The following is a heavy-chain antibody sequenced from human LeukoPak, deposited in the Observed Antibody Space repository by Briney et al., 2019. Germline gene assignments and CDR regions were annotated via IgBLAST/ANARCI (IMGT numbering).Heavy chain of an antibody. J-gene: IGHJ4*02. CDR3: APAPIRYFAPNFDY. CDR1: GFTFTHYA. CDR2: ISGSGGST. D-gene: IGHD3-9*01. V-gene: IGHV3-23*01. Sequence: PGGSLSLSCEASGFTFTHYAMSWVRQIPRKGLEPISGISGSGGSTYHADSVKGRFTISRDNSKNALYLQMKSLRAEDTAIYYCAPAPIRYFAPNFDYWGQGPLVTVSS.